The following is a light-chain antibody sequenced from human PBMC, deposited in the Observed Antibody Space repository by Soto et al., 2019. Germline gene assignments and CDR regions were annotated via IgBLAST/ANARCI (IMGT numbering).Light chain of an antibody. V-gene: IGLV2-14*01. CDR3: SSYTTSSTLV. J-gene: IGLJ2*01. CDR1: SSDLGAYNY. CDR2: DVS. Sequence: QSALTQPASVSGSPGQSITISCTGTSSDLGAYNYVSWYQQYPGKTPKLMIYDVSNRPSGVSNRFSGSKPDNTASLTISGLQAEDEADYFCSSYTTSSTLVFGGGTKLTVL.